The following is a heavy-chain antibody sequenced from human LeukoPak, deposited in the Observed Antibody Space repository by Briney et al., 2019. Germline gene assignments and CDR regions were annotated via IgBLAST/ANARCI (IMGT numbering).Heavy chain of an antibody. CDR3: ARGRPHGNDY. CDR2: ISSEGGGT. J-gene: IGHJ4*02. V-gene: IGHV3-74*01. D-gene: IGHD4-23*01. CDR1: GFTFSSYW. Sequence: GGSLRLSCAASGFTFSSYWMNWGPQAPGKGLVWVSRISSEGGGTTYADSVKGQFSISRDNAKNPLYLQMNSLRVEDTAVYYCARGRPHGNDYWGQGTLVTVSS.